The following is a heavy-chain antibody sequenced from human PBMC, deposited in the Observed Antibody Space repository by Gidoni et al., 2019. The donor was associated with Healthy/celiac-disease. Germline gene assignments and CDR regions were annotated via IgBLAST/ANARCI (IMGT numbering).Heavy chain of an antibody. CDR2: IIPIFGTA. J-gene: IGHJ6*02. Sequence: QVQLVQSGAEVKKPGSSVKVSCKASGGTFSSYAISWVRQAPGQGLEWMGGIIPIFGTANYAQKFQGRVTITADESTSTAYMELSSLRSEDTAVYYCARSQPPLLWVRRIDPESTDHYYYGMDVWGQGTTVTVSS. D-gene: IGHD3-10*01. V-gene: IGHV1-69*01. CDR3: ARSQPPLLWVRRIDPESTDHYYYGMDV. CDR1: GGTFSSYA.